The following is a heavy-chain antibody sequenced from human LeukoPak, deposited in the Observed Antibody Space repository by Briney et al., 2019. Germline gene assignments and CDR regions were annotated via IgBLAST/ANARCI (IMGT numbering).Heavy chain of an antibody. D-gene: IGHD3-22*01. V-gene: IGHV3-30*18. J-gene: IGHJ4*02. CDR3: AKDLRSYYDSSGCDY. CDR2: ISYDGSNK. CDR1: GFTFSSYG. Sequence: PGGSLRLSCAASGFTFSSYGMHWVRQAPGKGLEWVAVISYDGSNKYYADSVKGRFTIPRDNSKNTLYLQMNSLRAEDTAVYYCAKDLRSYYDSSGCDYWGQGTLVTVSS.